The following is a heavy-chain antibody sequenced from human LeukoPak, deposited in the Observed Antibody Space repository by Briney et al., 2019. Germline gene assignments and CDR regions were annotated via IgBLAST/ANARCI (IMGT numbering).Heavy chain of an antibody. J-gene: IGHJ4*02. CDR3: ARDAGTDEYSSSNDYYYFDY. D-gene: IGHD6-6*01. CDR1: DGSISSYY. V-gene: IGHV4-59*01. Sequence: KPSETLSLTCTDSDGSISSYYWSWIRQPPGKGLEWIGYIYYSGSTNYNPSLKSRVTISVDTSKNRFSLKLSSVTAADTAVYYCARDAGTDEYSSSNDYYYFDYWGQGTLVTASS. CDR2: IYYSGST.